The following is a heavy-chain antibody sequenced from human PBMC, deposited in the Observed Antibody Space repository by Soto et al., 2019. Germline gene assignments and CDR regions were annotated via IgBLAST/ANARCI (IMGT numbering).Heavy chain of an antibody. D-gene: IGHD4-4*01. CDR3: AKDISRPFYSNYPWYFDY. CDR1: GFTFSSYA. J-gene: IGHJ4*02. Sequence: PGGSLRLSCADSGFTFSSYAMNWVRQAPGKGLEWVSAISGSGGSTYYADSVRGRFTISRDNSKNTLYLQMNSLRAEDTAVYYCAKDISRPFYSNYPWYFDYWGQGTLVTVSS. CDR2: ISGSGGST. V-gene: IGHV3-23*01.